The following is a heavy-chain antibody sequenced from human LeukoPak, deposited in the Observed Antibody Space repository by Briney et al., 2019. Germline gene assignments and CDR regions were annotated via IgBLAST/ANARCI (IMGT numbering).Heavy chain of an antibody. J-gene: IGHJ4*02. V-gene: IGHV3-48*03. CDR3: VRKPAYDMRYFDY. D-gene: IGHD3-9*01. Sequence: PGGSLRLSCAASGFTFSTYEMNWVRRDPGNGLDWLSYISSSGTTIYFADSVKGRFTVSRDNAKNSLYLQMSSLRAEDTAVYFFVRKPAYDMRYFDYWGQGTLVTVSS. CDR2: ISSSGTTI. CDR1: GFTFSTYE.